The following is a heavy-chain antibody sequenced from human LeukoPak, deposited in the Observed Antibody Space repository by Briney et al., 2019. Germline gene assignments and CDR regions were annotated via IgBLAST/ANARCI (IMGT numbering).Heavy chain of an antibody. CDR1: GFTFSNAW. CDR3: ARVSTSIAAARLKGKKGEVKVDAFDI. J-gene: IGHJ3*02. D-gene: IGHD6-13*01. V-gene: IGHV3-30*03. Sequence: GGSPRLSCAASGFTFSNAWMSWVRQAPGKGLEWVAVISYDGSNKYYADSVKGRFTISRDNSKNTLYLQMNSLRAEDTAVYYCARVSTSIAAARLKGKKGEVKVDAFDIWGQGTMVTVSS. CDR2: ISYDGSNK.